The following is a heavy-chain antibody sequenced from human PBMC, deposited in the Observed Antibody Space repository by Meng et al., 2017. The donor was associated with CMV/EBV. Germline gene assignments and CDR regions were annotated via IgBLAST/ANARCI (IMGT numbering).Heavy chain of an antibody. CDR1: GYTFTNYA. J-gene: IGHJ6*02. D-gene: IGHD5-18*01. V-gene: IGHV7-4-1*01. CDR2: INTNTGNP. CDR3: ATRSTAMVPNPTYYGMDV. Sequence: ASVKVSCKASGYTFTNYAMNWVRQAPGQGLEWMGWINTNTGNPTYAQGFTGRFVFSLDTSVSTAYLQICSLKAEDTAVYYCATRSTAMVPNPTYYGMDVWGQGTTVTVSS.